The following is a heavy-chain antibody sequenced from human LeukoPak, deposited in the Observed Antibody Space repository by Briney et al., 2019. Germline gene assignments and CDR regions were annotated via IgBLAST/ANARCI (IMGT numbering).Heavy chain of an antibody. CDR3: AKDSDYSSSWSLFDY. CDR1: GFTFSSYD. CDR2: IGTAGDT. J-gene: IGHJ4*02. Sequence: GGSLRLSCAASGFTFSSYDMPWVRQATGKGLEWVSAIGTAGDTYYPGSVKGRFTISRDNSRNSLYLQMNSLRTGDTALYYCAKDSDYSSSWSLFDYWGQGTLVTVSS. D-gene: IGHD6-13*01. V-gene: IGHV3-13*01.